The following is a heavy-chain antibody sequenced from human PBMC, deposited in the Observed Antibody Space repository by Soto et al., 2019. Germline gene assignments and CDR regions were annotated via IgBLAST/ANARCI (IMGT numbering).Heavy chain of an antibody. D-gene: IGHD6-6*01. J-gene: IGHJ6*02. CDR3: ARLNIIAARPDYHYGMDV. CDR1: GDSVSSNSAA. Sequence: SQTLSLTCAISGDSVSSNSAAWNWIRQSPSRGLEWLGRTYYRSKWYNDYAVSVKSRITINPDTSKNQFSLQLNSVTPEDTAVYYCARLNIIAARPDYHYGMDVWGQGTTVTVSS. V-gene: IGHV6-1*01. CDR2: TYYRSKWYN.